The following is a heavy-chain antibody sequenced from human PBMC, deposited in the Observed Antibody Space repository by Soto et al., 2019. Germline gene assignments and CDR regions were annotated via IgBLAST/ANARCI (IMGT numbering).Heavy chain of an antibody. D-gene: IGHD2-2*01. CDR1: GYTFTSYY. Sequence: GASVKVSCKASGYTFTSYYMHWVRQAPGQGLEWMGIINPSGGSTSYAQKFQGRVTMTRDTSTSTVYMELSSLRSEDTAVYYCARDVVVVPAAIYYFDFWGQGTLVTVSS. CDR3: ARDVVVVPAAIYYFDF. J-gene: IGHJ4*02. V-gene: IGHV1-46*01. CDR2: INPSGGST.